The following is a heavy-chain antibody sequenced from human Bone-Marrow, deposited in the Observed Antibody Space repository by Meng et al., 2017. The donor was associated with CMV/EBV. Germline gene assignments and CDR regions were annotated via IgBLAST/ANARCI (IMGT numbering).Heavy chain of an antibody. V-gene: IGHV3-9*01. D-gene: IGHD3-22*01. Sequence: SLKISCAASGFKFRDFAMHWVRQPPGGGLEWISGISWNSVRIGYADTVNGRFTVSRDNAKTSLSLHMNYLRPEDTAFYYCVKHMHEDYDDTSGSTFVAWGQGQLVHVAS. CDR1: GFKFRDFA. CDR2: ISWNSVRI. CDR3: VKHMHEDYDDTSGSTFVA. J-gene: IGHJ4*02.